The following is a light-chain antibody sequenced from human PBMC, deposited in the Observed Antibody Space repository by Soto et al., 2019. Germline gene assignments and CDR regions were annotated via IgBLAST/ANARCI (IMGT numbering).Light chain of an antibody. J-gene: IGKJ5*01. CDR1: QSVSSSY. CDR3: QQYGSSSIT. CDR2: GAS. V-gene: IGKV3-20*01. Sequence: EIVLTQSPGTLSLSPGERATLSCRASQSVSSSYLAWYQQKPGQAPRLLIYGASSRATGIPDRFSGSGSGTAFTLTISRLEPEDVAVYYCQQYGSSSITFGQGTQLEIK.